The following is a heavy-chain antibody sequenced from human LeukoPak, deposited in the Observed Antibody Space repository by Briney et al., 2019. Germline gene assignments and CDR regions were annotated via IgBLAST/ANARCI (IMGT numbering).Heavy chain of an antibody. V-gene: IGHV4-34*01. Sequence: SETLSRTCAVYGGSFSGYYWSWIRQPPGKGLEWIGEINRSGSTNYNPSLKSRVTISVDTSKNQFSLKLNSVTAADTAVYYCARSHDYSNYYYYGMGVWGQGTTVTVSS. D-gene: IGHD4-11*01. CDR3: ARSHDYSNYYYYGMGV. J-gene: IGHJ6*02. CDR2: INRSGST. CDR1: GGSFSGYY.